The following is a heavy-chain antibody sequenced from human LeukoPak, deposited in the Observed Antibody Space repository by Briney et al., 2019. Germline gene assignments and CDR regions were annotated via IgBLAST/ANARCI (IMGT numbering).Heavy chain of an antibody. V-gene: IGHV5-10-1*01. CDR1: GYSFTSYW. Sequence: GESLKISCKGSGYSFTSYWISWGRQMPGKGLEWMGRIDHSDSYTSYSPSFQGHVTISADKSISTAYLQWSSLRPSDTAIYYCARRGYYYYGLDVWGQGTTVTVSS. J-gene: IGHJ6*02. CDR2: IDHSDSYT. CDR3: ARRGYYYYGLDV.